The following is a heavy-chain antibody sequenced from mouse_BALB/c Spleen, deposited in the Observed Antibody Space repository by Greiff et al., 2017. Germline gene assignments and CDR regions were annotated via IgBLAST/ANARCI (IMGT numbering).Heavy chain of an antibody. V-gene: IGHV10-1*02. CDR3: VRRGSFDY. CDR2: IRSKSNNYAT. CDR1: GFTFNTYA. Sequence: EVKLMESGGGLVQPKGSLKLSCAASGFTFNTYAMNWVRQAPGKGLEWVARIRSKSNNYATSYAASVKDRFTISRDDSQSMLYLQMNNLKTEDTAMYYCVRRGSFDYWGQGTTLTVSS. J-gene: IGHJ2*01.